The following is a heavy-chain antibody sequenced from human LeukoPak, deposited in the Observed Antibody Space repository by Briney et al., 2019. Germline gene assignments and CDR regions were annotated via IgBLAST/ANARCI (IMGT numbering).Heavy chain of an antibody. CDR1: GFTFSSYW. V-gene: IGHV3-7*01. CDR3: ARDKAYDSSGYPFDY. Sequence: GGSLRLSCAASGFTFSSYWMSWVRQAPGKGLEWVANIKQDGSEKYYVDSVKGRFTISRDNAKNSLYLQMNSLRAEDTAVYYCARDKAYDSSGYPFDYWGQGTLVTVSS. J-gene: IGHJ4*02. D-gene: IGHD3-22*01. CDR2: IKQDGSEK.